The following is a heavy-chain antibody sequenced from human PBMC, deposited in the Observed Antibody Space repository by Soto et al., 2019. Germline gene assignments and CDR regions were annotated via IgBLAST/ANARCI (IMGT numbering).Heavy chain of an antibody. CDR2: IYHRGST. CDR3: ARKVLPANILEIGYMDV. D-gene: IGHD2-2*01. V-gene: IGHV4-31*03. J-gene: IGHJ6*04. CDR1: GGSISSAGYY. Sequence: QVQLQESGPGLVKPSQTLSLTCTVSGGSISSAGYYWSWIRQHPGKGLEWIGDIYHRGSTYYNPSLKSRVTISVDTSKNQISLTLRSVTAADTAVYYCARKVLPANILEIGYMDVWGRGTTVTVSS.